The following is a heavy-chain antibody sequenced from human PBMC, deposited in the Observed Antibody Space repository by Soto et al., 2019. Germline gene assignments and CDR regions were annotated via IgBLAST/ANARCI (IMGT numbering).Heavy chain of an antibody. CDR3: TRDASRDSSARGWFDP. CDR2: ISSNSAYI. Sequence: PAGCVRQSCVDGECTDRGGSRNWVRQTPGKGLEWVSTISSNSAYIYYTDALRGRFTISRDNAKNSLHLQMNSLRAEDTAVYYCTRDASRDSSARGWFDPWGPGTLVTVSS. CDR1: ECTDRGGS. V-gene: IGHV3-21*01. D-gene: IGHD6-13*01. J-gene: IGHJ5*02.